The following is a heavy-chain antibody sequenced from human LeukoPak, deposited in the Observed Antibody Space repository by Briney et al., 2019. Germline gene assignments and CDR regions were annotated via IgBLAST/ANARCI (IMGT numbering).Heavy chain of an antibody. CDR2: LSGSGYNT. J-gene: IGHJ5*02. Sequence: GGSLRLSCAASGFTFSSHALSWVRQAPGKGLEWVSSLSGSGYNTYYADSVKGRFTISRDNSKNTVYLQMNSLRAEDTAVYYCAKDRPGYSYGYRWGQGTLVTVSS. CDR1: GFTFSSHA. V-gene: IGHV3-23*01. D-gene: IGHD5-18*01. CDR3: AKDRPGYSYGYR.